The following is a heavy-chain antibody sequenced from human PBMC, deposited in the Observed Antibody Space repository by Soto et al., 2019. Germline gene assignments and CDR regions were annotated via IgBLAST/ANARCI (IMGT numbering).Heavy chain of an antibody. CDR2: ISTHNDNT. J-gene: IGHJ4*02. CDR3: ARGLNYYNTVALDL. D-gene: IGHD3-22*01. Sequence: QVHLVQSGAEVKKPGASVKVSCRPSGYTFTNYGLTWVRQAPGQGLEWVGWISTHNDNTHYAQKLQGRVTLTTDTSTTTAYMELRSLRSDDTAVYYCARGLNYYNTVALDLWGQGTLVTVSS. CDR1: GYTFTNYG. V-gene: IGHV1-18*01.